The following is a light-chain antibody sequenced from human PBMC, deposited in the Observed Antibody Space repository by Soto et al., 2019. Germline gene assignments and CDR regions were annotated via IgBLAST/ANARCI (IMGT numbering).Light chain of an antibody. V-gene: IGLV2-14*01. CDR1: SSDVGGYNY. CDR2: DVS. J-gene: IGLJ1*01. CDR3: RSYTSSNTYV. Sequence: QSVLTQPASVSGSSGQSITISCTGTSSDVGGYNYVSWYQQHPGKAPKLMIYDVSNRPSGVSNRFSGSKSGNTASLTISGLQAEDEADYYCRSYTSSNTYVFGTGTKSPS.